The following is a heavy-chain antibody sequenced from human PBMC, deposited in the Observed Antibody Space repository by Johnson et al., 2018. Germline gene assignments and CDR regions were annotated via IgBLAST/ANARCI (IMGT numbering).Heavy chain of an antibody. CDR3: ARDPGRSTGEYFQH. CDR1: GFTFSSYA. CDR2: ISYDGSNK. V-gene: IGHV3-30-3*01. Sequence: QVQLVQSGGGVVQPGRSLRLSCAASGFTFSSYAMHWVRQAPGKGLEWVAVISYDGSNKYYADSVKGRITISRDNAKNSLFPQMNSLRAEDTAGYYCARDPGRSTGEYFQHWGQGTLVTFSS. J-gene: IGHJ1*01. D-gene: IGHD2-15*01.